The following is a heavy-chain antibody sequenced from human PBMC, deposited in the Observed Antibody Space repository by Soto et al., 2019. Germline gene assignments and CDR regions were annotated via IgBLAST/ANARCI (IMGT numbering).Heavy chain of an antibody. D-gene: IGHD6-13*01. CDR1: GFTFRSFT. CDR3: MRDASRDSSARGWFDP. CDR2: ISSNSAYI. V-gene: IGHV3-21*02. Sequence: EVQLVESGGGLVKPGGSLRLSCAASGFTFRSFTMNWVRQAPGKGLEWVSTISSNSAYIYYTDALRGRITISRDNAKNSLHLQMNSLRAEDTAVYYCMRDASRDSSARGWFDPWGPGTLVTVSS. J-gene: IGHJ5*02.